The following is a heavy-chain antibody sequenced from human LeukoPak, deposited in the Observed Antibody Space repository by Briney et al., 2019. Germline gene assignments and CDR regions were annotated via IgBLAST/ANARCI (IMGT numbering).Heavy chain of an antibody. D-gene: IGHD6-25*01. Sequence: GGSLRLSCAASEFSVGSNYMTWVRQAPGKGLEWVSLIYSGGSTYYADSVKGRFTISRDNSKNTLYLQMNSLRAEDTAVYYCASATAMARFDYWGQGTLVTVSS. J-gene: IGHJ4*02. CDR2: IYSGGST. V-gene: IGHV3-66*01. CDR1: EFSVGSNY. CDR3: ASATAMARFDY.